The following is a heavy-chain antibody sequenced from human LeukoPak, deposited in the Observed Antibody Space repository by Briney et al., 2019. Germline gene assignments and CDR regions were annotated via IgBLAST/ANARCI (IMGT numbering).Heavy chain of an antibody. J-gene: IGHJ6*02. Sequence: GGSLRLSCAASGFTFSSYWMHWVRQAPGKGLVWVSRINSDGSSTSYADSVKGRFTISRDNAKNTLYLQMNSLRAEDTAVYYCARGEPSGYSYGLDYYYYYGMDVWGQGTTVTVSS. D-gene: IGHD5-18*01. CDR3: ARGEPSGYSYGLDYYYYYGMDV. CDR2: INSDGSST. V-gene: IGHV3-74*01. CDR1: GFTFSSYW.